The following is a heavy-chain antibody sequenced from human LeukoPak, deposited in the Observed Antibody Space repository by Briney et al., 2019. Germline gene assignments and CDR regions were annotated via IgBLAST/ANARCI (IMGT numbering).Heavy chain of an antibody. CDR1: GFTFSSYG. CDR3: ARIIVVAGRYFDL. V-gene: IGHV3-23*01. Sequence: GGSLRLSCGASGFTFSSYGMSWVRQAPGKGLQWVSAISGSGGSTYSADSVKGRFTISRDNSRNTLSLQMNSLRAEDTAIYYCARIIVVAGRYFDLWGRGTLVTVSS. D-gene: IGHD3-22*01. CDR2: ISGSGGST. J-gene: IGHJ2*01.